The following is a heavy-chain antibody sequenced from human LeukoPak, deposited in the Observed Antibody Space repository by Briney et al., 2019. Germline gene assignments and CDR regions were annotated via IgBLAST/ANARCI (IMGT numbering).Heavy chain of an antibody. Sequence: GASVTVSCTASVYTFTDYYLHWVRQAPGHGLEWMGWINPKTGVTKYAHNFQGRVTMTRDTSISTAYIEVSRLRSDDTAVFYCARDLAMYSPDLDYWGQGTLVTVSS. V-gene: IGHV1-2*02. D-gene: IGHD1-26*01. J-gene: IGHJ4*02. CDR1: VYTFTDYY. CDR3: ARDLAMYSPDLDY. CDR2: INPKTGVT.